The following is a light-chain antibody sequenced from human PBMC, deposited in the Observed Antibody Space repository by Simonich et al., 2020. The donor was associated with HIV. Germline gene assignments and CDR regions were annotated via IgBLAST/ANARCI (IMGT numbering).Light chain of an antibody. Sequence: QSALTQPASVSGSPGQSITISCTGTGSDVGSYSLGSWYQQHPGQAPKPWIYAGRKRPTGVSNRFTGSLSGNTASLTISGLQAEDGADYYCSSYTSSSTWVFGGGTKLTVL. CDR2: AGR. CDR3: SSYTSSSTWV. CDR1: GSDVGSYSL. J-gene: IGLJ3*02. V-gene: IGLV2-14*02.